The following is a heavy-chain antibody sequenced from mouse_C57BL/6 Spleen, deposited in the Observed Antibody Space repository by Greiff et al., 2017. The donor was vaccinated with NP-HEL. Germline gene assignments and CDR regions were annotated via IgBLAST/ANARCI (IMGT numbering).Heavy chain of an antibody. CDR1: GYTFTSYW. J-gene: IGHJ2*01. V-gene: IGHV1-52*01. D-gene: IGHD1-1*02. CDR3: ARSYGPYYFDY. CDR2: IDPYDSET. Sequence: VQLQQSGAELVRPGSSVKLSCKASGYTFTSYWMHWVKQRPIQGLEWIGNIDPYDSETPYNQKFKDKATLTVDKSSSTAYMQLISLTSEDSAVYYCARSYGPYYFDYWGQGTTLTVSS.